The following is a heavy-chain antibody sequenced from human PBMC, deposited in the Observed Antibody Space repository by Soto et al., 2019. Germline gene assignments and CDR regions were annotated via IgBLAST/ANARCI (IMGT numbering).Heavy chain of an antibody. CDR1: GYTFTDYY. CDR3: ARGRYSSSVDY. V-gene: IGHV1-2*02. J-gene: IGHJ4*02. Sequence: GSSVKVSCKASGYTFTDYYIHWVRQAPGQGLECMGWIHANTGCADYAQKFQGRVTLTRDTSISTAYMELRSLRSDDTAVYYCARGRYSSSVDYWGQGTLVTVSS. D-gene: IGHD6-6*01. CDR2: IHANTGCA.